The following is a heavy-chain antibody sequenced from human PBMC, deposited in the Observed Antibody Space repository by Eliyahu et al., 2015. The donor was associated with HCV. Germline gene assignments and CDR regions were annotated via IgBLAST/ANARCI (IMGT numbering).Heavy chain of an antibody. CDR2: IYSGGST. D-gene: IGHD1-26*01. Sequence: EVQLVESGGGLVQPGGSLRLSCAASGFTVSSNYMSWVRQAPGKGLEWVSVIYSGGSTYYADSVKGRFTISRDNSKNTLYLQMNSLRAEDTAVYYCARVDILGLYAFDIWGQGTMVTVSS. CDR1: GFTVSSNY. J-gene: IGHJ3*02. CDR3: ARVDILGLYAFDI. V-gene: IGHV3-66*01.